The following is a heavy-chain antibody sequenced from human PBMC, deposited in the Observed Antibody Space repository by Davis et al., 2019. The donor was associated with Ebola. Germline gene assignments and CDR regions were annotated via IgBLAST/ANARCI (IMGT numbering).Heavy chain of an antibody. CDR1: GFTFSSYG. D-gene: IGHD3-9*01. Sequence: GGSLRLSCAASGFTFSSYGMHWVRQAPGEGLEWVAVISYDGSNKYYADSVKGRFTISRDNSKNTLYLQMNSLRAEDTAVYYCARPRYFDWLSDLYYYGMDVWGQGTTVTVSS. J-gene: IGHJ6*02. V-gene: IGHV3-30*03. CDR3: ARPRYFDWLSDLYYYGMDV. CDR2: ISYDGSNK.